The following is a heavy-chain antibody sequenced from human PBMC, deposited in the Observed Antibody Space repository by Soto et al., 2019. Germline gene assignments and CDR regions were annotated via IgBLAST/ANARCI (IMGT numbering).Heavy chain of an antibody. Sequence: EVQLVQSGADIKKPGESLKISCKGVGYKFGSAWIGWVRQMPGKGLERMGIIKPGTSDIRYSPSCRGHVTISADEAVSTAYLQWSSPKASDTAMYYCARQLSHICYSWGPGTLVTVSS. J-gene: IGHJ4*02. CDR3: ARQLSHICYS. D-gene: IGHD3-3*02. CDR2: IKPGTSDI. CDR1: GYKFGSAW. V-gene: IGHV5-51*01.